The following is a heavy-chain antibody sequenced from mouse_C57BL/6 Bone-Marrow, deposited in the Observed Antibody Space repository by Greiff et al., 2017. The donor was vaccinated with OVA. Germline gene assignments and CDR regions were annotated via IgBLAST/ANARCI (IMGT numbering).Heavy chain of an antibody. V-gene: IGHV8-12*01. Sequence: QVTLKVCGPGILQSSQTLSLTCSFSGFSLSTSGMGVSWIRQPSGKGLEWLAHIYWDDDKRYNPSLKSRLTISKDTSRNQVFLKITSVDTADTATYYCARMSIYYFPWFAYWGQGTLVTVSA. CDR1: GFSLSTSGMG. CDR3: ARMSIYYFPWFAY. CDR2: IYWDDDK. D-gene: IGHD1-1*01. J-gene: IGHJ3*01.